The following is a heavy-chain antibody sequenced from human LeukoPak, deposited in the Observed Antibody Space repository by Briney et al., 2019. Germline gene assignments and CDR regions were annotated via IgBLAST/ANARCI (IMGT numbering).Heavy chain of an antibody. CDR2: IRYDGSNK. J-gene: IGHJ4*02. V-gene: IGHV3-30*02. CDR1: GFTFSTYG. CDR3: AKDVFYYDSSGPGGYFDY. Sequence: GGSLRLSCAASGFTFSTYGMHWVRQAPGKGLEWVAFIRYDGSNKYYADSVKGRFTISRDNSKNTLYLQMNSLRAEDTAVYYCAKDVFYYDSSGPGGYFDYWGQGTLVTVSS. D-gene: IGHD3-22*01.